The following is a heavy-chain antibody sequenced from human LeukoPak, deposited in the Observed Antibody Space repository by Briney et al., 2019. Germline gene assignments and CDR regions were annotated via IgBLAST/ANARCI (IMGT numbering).Heavy chain of an antibody. J-gene: IGHJ4*02. CDR1: GLTFSSYP. Sequence: PGGSLRLSCAASGLTFSSYPMHWVRQAPGKGLEYVSVITINGGSTYYANSVKGRFTISRDNSKNTLYLQMNSLRAEDTAVYYCARVSTYYDSSGYFDYWGQGTLVTVSS. CDR2: ITINGGST. D-gene: IGHD3-22*01. V-gene: IGHV3-64*01. CDR3: ARVSTYYDSSGYFDY.